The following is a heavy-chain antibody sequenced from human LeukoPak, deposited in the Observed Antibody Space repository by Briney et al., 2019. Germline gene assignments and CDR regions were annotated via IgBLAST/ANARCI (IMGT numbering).Heavy chain of an antibody. D-gene: IGHD3/OR15-3a*01. CDR3: ARQFGLMRSYRHLDH. CDR1: SGSISSYY. CDR2: VYFNGDT. Sequence: PSETLSLTCSLSSGSISSYYWTWLRQPPGKTLQWIGNVYFNGDTNFNPSLKSGVTISVDTSNNQFSLKLTSVTAADTAVYYCARQFGLMRSYRHLDHWGPGILVTVSA. J-gene: IGHJ4*02. V-gene: IGHV4-59*08.